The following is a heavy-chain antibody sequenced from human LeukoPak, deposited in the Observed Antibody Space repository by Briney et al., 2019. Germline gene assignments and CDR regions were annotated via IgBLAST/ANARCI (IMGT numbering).Heavy chain of an antibody. CDR3: ARQHRYCSGGTCYPRVGWFDP. Sequence: GGSLRLSCAASGFTVSSNYMSWVRQAPGKGLEWVSVIYSGGSTYYADSVKGRFTISRDNSKNTLYLQMNSLRVEDTAMYYCARQHRYCSGGTCYPRVGWFDPWGQGTLVTVSS. D-gene: IGHD2-15*01. CDR2: IYSGGST. V-gene: IGHV3-66*04. CDR1: GFTVSSNY. J-gene: IGHJ5*02.